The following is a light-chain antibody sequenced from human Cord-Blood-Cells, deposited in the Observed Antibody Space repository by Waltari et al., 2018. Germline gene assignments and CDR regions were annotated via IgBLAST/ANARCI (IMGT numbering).Light chain of an antibody. Sequence: IQINPSPSTLSSSAGDRDNTTCRASQSISSWLAWYQQKPGKATKLLIYDASSLESGVPSRVSGSGSETEFTLTISSLQPDDFATYYGQQYNSYSQTFGQGTKVEIK. J-gene: IGKJ1*01. CDR3: QQYNSYSQT. CDR2: DAS. CDR1: QSISSW. V-gene: IGKV1-5*01.